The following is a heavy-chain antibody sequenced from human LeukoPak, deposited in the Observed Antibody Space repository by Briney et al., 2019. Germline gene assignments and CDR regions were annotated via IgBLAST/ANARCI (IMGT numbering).Heavy chain of an antibody. J-gene: IGHJ6*03. CDR1: GGSINDDY. CDR2: IYTSGST. Sequence: PSETLSLTCTVSGGSINDDYWTWIRQPPGKGLEWIGRIYTSGSTNYNPSLKSRVTMSVDTSKNQFSLKLSSVTAADTAVYYCARDLRYQPSNYYHYYMDVWGKGTTVTVSS. CDR3: ARDLRYQPSNYYHYYMDV. V-gene: IGHV4-4*07. D-gene: IGHD2-2*01.